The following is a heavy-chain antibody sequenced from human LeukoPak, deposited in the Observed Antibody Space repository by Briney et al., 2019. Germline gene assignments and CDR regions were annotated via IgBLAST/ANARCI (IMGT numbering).Heavy chain of an antibody. D-gene: IGHD4-17*01. V-gene: IGHV4-39*07. CDR3: ARAGGTTVNFYYYYYMDV. CDR1: GGSISSSSYY. J-gene: IGHJ6*03. Sequence: PSETLSLTCTVSGGSISSSSYYWGWIRQPPGKGLEWIGSIYYSGSTYYNPSLKSRVTISVDTSKNQFSLKLSSVTAADTAVYYCARAGGTTVNFYYYYYMDVWGKGTTVTVPS. CDR2: IYYSGST.